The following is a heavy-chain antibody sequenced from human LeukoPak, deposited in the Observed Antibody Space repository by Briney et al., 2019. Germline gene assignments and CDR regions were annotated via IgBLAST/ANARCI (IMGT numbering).Heavy chain of an antibody. CDR2: IYTSGST. D-gene: IGHD6-13*01. CDR1: GGSISSGDYY. CDR3: ARTYSSSWYFDY. J-gene: IGHJ4*02. Sequence: SETLSLTCTVSGGSISSGDYYWSWIRQPPGKGLEWIGRIYTSGSTNYNPSLKSRVTMSVDTSKNQFSLKLSSVTAADTAVYYCARTYSSSWYFDYWGQGTLVTVSS. V-gene: IGHV4-61*02.